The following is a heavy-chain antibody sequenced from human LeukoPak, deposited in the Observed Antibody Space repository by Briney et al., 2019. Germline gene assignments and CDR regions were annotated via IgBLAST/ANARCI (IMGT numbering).Heavy chain of an antibody. CDR2: ISSSSSYI. D-gene: IGHD6-6*01. CDR3: VRDLSFEYSSSSAPGYFDY. Sequence: PGGSLRLSCAASGFTFSSYSMNWVRQAPGKGLEWVSSISSSSSYIYYADSVKGRFTISRDNAKNSLYLQMNSLRAEDTAVYYCVRDLSFEYSSSSAPGYFDYWGQGTLVTVSS. V-gene: IGHV3-21*01. J-gene: IGHJ4*02. CDR1: GFTFSSYS.